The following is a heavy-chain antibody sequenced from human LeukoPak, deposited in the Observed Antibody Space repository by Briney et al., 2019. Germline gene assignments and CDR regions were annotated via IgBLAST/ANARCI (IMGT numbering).Heavy chain of an antibody. Sequence: SVKVSCKASGGSFSSYAISWVRQAPGQGLEWMGGIIPMFGTANYAQNFQGRVTITADESTSTAYMELSSLTSEDTAVYYCARASYSYDINGWVPFDYWGQGTLVTVSS. CDR2: IIPMFGTA. D-gene: IGHD3-22*01. CDR1: GGSFSSYA. J-gene: IGHJ4*02. CDR3: ARASYSYDINGWVPFDY. V-gene: IGHV1-69*13.